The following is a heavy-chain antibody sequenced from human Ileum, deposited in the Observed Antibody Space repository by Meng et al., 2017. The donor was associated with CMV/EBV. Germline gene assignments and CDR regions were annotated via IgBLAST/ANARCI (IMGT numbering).Heavy chain of an antibody. CDR1: GYTFPGYY. D-gene: IGHD2/OR15-2a*01. V-gene: IGHV1-2*02. J-gene: IGHJ4*02. CDR2: INPKSGGT. CDR3: ARGVRMGSTREYSFDF. Sequence: HAQLAPSGAEVKKPGASVKVSCKASGYTFPGYYLHWVRQVPGQGLEWMGWINPKSGGTKFAQNFQGRVSMTRDTSINTAFMELSRLRSDDTAVYFCARGVRMGSTREYSFDFWGQGTLVTVSS.